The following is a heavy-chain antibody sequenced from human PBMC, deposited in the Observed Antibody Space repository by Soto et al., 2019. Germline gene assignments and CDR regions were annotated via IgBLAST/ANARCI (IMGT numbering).Heavy chain of an antibody. CDR3: ARVQYSYGYYFDY. D-gene: IGHD5-18*01. CDR2: ISSSSSYI. Sequence: GGSLRLSCAASGFTFSSYSMNWVRQAPGKGLEWVSSISSSSSYIYYADSVKGRFTISRDNAKNSLYLQMNSLRAEDTAVYYCARVQYSYGYYFDYWGQGTLVTVSS. J-gene: IGHJ4*02. V-gene: IGHV3-21*01. CDR1: GFTFSSYS.